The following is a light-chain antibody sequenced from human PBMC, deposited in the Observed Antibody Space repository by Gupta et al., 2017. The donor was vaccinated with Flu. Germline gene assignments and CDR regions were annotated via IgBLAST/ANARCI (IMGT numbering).Light chain of an antibody. J-gene: IGKJ4*01. Sequence: PVTLSLSPGERATLSCRASQSVSSYLAWYQQKPGQAPRLLIYDASNRATGVPARFSGSGSGTDFTLTISSLEPEDVAVYYCQQRGNWPLTFGGGTKVEIK. CDR1: QSVSSY. CDR2: DAS. CDR3: QQRGNWPLT. V-gene: IGKV3-11*01.